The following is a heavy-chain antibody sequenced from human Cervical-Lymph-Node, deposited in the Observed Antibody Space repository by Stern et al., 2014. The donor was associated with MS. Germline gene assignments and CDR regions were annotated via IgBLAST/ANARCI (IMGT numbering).Heavy chain of an antibody. CDR1: SFSDYG. Sequence: VQLVESGGGVVQPGRSLRLSCAASSFSDYGMHWVRQAPGKGLEWVALIWYDGSTEYYADPVKGRFAISRDSSKSTLYLQMNSLRVEDTAVYFCASHRGGGFYLDYWGQGTLVTVSS. CDR2: IWYDGSTE. J-gene: IGHJ4*02. CDR3: ASHRGGGFYLDY. D-gene: IGHD3-16*01. V-gene: IGHV3-33*01.